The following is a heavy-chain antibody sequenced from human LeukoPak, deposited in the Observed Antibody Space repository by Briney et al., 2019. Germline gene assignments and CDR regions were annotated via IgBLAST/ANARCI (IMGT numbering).Heavy chain of an antibody. CDR2: ISGRGDST. CDR1: GFIFSSFA. CDR3: TKDLSYCSGGTCYTSRYYGMDV. J-gene: IGHJ6*02. D-gene: IGHD2-15*01. Sequence: GGSLRLSCEASGFIFSSFAMSWVRQAPGKGLEWVSAISGRGDSTFYADSVKGRFTISRDNSKNTVYLQMNNLRAEDTAVYYCTKDLSYCSGGTCYTSRYYGMDVWGQGTTVTVSS. V-gene: IGHV3-23*01.